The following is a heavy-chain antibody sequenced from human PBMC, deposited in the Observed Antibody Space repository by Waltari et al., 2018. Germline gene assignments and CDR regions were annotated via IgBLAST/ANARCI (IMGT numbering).Heavy chain of an antibody. CDR1: GFTFRRFS. V-gene: IGHV3-7*04. D-gene: IGHD6-19*01. CDR3: TRGSGWYHY. J-gene: IGHJ4*02. Sequence: EVQLVESGGSVVQPGGSLRLSCAASGFTFRRFSMSWVRQAPGKGLEWVATMKQDGSETNYVDSVKGRFTISRDDANNSLYLQMNSLRAEDTALYYCTRGSGWYHYWGQGTLVTVSS. CDR2: MKQDGSET.